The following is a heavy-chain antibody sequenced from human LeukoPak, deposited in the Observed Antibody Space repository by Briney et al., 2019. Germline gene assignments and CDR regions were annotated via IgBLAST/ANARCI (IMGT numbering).Heavy chain of an antibody. CDR2: INPNSGGT. Sequence: ASVKVSCKASGYTFTGYYMHWVRRAPGQGLEWMGWINPNSGGTNYAQKFQGRVTMTRDTSISTAYMELSRLRSDDTAVYYCARVRSGYSSSFIGFDPWGQGTLVTVSS. J-gene: IGHJ5*02. CDR1: GYTFTGYY. CDR3: ARVRSGYSSSFIGFDP. D-gene: IGHD6-13*01. V-gene: IGHV1-2*02.